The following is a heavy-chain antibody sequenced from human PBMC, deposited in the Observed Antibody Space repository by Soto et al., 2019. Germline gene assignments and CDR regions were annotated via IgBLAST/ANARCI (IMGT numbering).Heavy chain of an antibody. D-gene: IGHD6-19*01. J-gene: IGHJ4*02. CDR1: GFPFGENA. CDR3: AKEDTSSGSLDY. V-gene: IGHV3-23*01. Sequence: GGSLRLSCAASGFPFGENAMSWVRQAPGKGLEWVSGISDSGATTYYADSVRGRFTISMDNSKNTLYLQMKSLRAEDSASYYCAKEDTSSGSLDYWGQGALVTVSS. CDR2: ISDSGATT.